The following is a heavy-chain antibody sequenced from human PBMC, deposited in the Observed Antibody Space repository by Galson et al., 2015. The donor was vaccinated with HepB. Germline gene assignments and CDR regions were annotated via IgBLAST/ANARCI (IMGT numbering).Heavy chain of an antibody. D-gene: IGHD3-10*01. CDR3: ARDLYYYGSGSHLDY. Sequence: SLRLSCAASGFTVSSNYMSWVRQAPGKGLEWVSVIYSGGSTYYADSVKGRFTISRDNSKNTLYLQMNSLRAEDTAVYYCARDLYYYGSGSHLDYWGQGTLVTVSS. CDR2: IYSGGST. J-gene: IGHJ4*02. V-gene: IGHV3-66*01. CDR1: GFTVSSNY.